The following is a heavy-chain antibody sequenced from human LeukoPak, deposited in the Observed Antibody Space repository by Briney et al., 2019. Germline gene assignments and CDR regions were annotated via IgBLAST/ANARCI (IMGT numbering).Heavy chain of an antibody. D-gene: IGHD3-22*01. CDR1: GGSISSYY. V-gene: IGHV4-59*01. CDR3: ARGTPYYDSSESAFDI. Sequence: SETLSLTCTVSGGSISSYYWSWIRQPPGKGLEWIGYIYYSGSTNYNPSLKSRVTISVDTSKNQFSLKLSSVTAADTAVYYCARGTPYYDSSESAFDIWGQGTMVTVSS. J-gene: IGHJ3*02. CDR2: IYYSGST.